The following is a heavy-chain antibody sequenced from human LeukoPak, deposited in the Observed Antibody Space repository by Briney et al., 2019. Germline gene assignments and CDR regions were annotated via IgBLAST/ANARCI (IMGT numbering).Heavy chain of an antibody. V-gene: IGHV4-4*07. D-gene: IGHD3-10*01. CDR1: GVSISRYY. Sequence: PSETLSLTCTVSGVSISRYYWSWIRQPAGKGLEWIGRIYSSGSTTYNPSLKSRVTMSIDTSKNRFSLKLSFVTAADTAVYYCARDSGTTGEVKFDPWGQGTLVTVSS. CDR3: ARDSGTTGEVKFDP. CDR2: IYSSGST. J-gene: IGHJ5*02.